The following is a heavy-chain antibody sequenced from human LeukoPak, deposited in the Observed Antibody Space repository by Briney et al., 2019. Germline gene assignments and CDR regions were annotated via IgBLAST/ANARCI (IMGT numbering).Heavy chain of an antibody. CDR2: IRYDGSNK. D-gene: IGHD5-12*01. Sequence: GGSLRLSCAASGFTFSSYGMHWVRQAPGKGLEWVAFIRYDGSNKYYADSVKGRFTISRDNSKNTLYLQMNSQRAEETAVYYCAKDIVATQYYYYYYMDVWGKGTTVTISS. CDR1: GFTFSSYG. J-gene: IGHJ6*03. V-gene: IGHV3-30*02. CDR3: AKDIVATQYYYYYYMDV.